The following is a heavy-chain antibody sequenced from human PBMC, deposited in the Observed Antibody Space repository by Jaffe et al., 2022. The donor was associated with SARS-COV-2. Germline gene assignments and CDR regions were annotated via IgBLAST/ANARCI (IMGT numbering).Heavy chain of an antibody. Sequence: QVQLQQWGAGLLKPSETLSLTCAVYGGSFSGYYWSWIRQPPGKGLEWIGEINHSGSTNYNPSLKSRVTISVDTSKNQFSLKLSSVTAADTAVYYCARRRSGSYWGTHPGHFDYWGQGTLVTVSS. CDR1: GGSFSGYY. V-gene: IGHV4-34*01. D-gene: IGHD1-26*01. CDR2: INHSGST. J-gene: IGHJ4*02. CDR3: ARRRSGSYWGTHPGHFDY.